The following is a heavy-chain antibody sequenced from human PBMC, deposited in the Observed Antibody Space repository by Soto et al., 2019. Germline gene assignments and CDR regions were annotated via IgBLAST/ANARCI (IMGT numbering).Heavy chain of an antibody. CDR2: IKSKTDGATT. CDR3: TTEFRAGGIGDY. Sequence: EVQLVESGGKLVKPGGSLRLSCAASGFTFSNAWMSWVRQGPGKGLEWVGRIKSKTDGATTDYAAPVKGRFTISRDDSKNTLYLQMNSLKTEDTAVYYCTTEFRAGGIGDYWGQGTLVTVSS. CDR1: GFTFSNAW. V-gene: IGHV3-15*01. J-gene: IGHJ4*02. D-gene: IGHD1-26*01.